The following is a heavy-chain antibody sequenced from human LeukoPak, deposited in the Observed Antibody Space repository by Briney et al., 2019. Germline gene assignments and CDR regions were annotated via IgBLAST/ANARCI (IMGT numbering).Heavy chain of an antibody. CDR2: ISGSGGST. CDR1: GFTFSSYA. CDR3: AKDLGLGDI. D-gene: IGHD3/OR15-3a*01. J-gene: IGHJ3*02. V-gene: IGHV3-23*01. Sequence: PGGSLRLPCAASGFTFSSYAMSWVRQAPGKGLEYVSSISGSGGSTYYADSVKGRFTISRDDSKNMLYLQMNCLRAEDTAMYYCAKDLGLGDIWGQGTMVTVSS.